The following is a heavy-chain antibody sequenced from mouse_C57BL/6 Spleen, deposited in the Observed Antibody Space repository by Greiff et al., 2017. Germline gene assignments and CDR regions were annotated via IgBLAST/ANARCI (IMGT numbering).Heavy chain of an antibody. J-gene: IGHJ1*03. D-gene: IGHD2-12*01. CDR1: GYSITSGYY. CDR3: ARDTNWYFDV. CDR2: ISYDGSN. Sequence: EVQLQESGPGLVKPSQSLSLTCSVTGYSITSGYYWNWIRQFPGNKLEWMGYISYDGSNNYNPSLKNRISITRDTSKNQFFLKLNSVTTEDTATYYCARDTNWYFDVWGTGTTVTVSS. V-gene: IGHV3-6*01.